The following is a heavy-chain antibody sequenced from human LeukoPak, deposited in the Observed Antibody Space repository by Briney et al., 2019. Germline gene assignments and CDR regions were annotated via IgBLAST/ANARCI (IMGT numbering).Heavy chain of an antibody. D-gene: IGHD3-22*01. CDR3: ARALLPITTMPFNWFDP. Sequence: ASVKVSRKASGYTFTGYYMHWVRQAPGQGLEWMGWINPNSGGTNYAQKFQGRVTMTRDTSISTAYMELSRLRSDDTAVYYCARALLPITTMPFNWFDPWGQGTLVTVSS. V-gene: IGHV1-2*02. CDR1: GYTFTGYY. CDR2: INPNSGGT. J-gene: IGHJ5*02.